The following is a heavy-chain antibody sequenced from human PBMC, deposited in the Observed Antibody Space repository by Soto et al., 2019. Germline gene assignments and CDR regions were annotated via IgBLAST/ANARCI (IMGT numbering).Heavy chain of an antibody. V-gene: IGHV3-49*03. D-gene: IGHD1-7*01. Sequence: GESLKISCTASGFTFGDYAMSWFRQAPGKGLEGVGFIRSKAYGGTTEYAASVKGRFTISRDDSKSIAYLQMNSLKTEDTAVYYCTRDNNWNYGYYYYYMDVWGKGTTVTVSS. J-gene: IGHJ6*03. CDR2: IRSKAYGGTT. CDR3: TRDNNWNYGYYYYYMDV. CDR1: GFTFGDYA.